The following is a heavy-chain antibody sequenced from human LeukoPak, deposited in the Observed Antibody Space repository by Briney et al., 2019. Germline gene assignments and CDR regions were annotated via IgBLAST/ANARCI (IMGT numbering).Heavy chain of an antibody. CDR2: IYYSGST. CDR3: ARDRGYSGYAGYYMDV. V-gene: IGHV4-59*01. CDR1: GGSISSYY. D-gene: IGHD5-12*01. J-gene: IGHJ6*03. Sequence: SETLSLTCTVSGGSISSYYWSWLRQPTGKCLEWIGNIYYSGSTNYNPSLKSRVTISVDTSKNQFSLKLSPVTAADTAVYYCARDRGYSGYAGYYMDVWGKGTTVTVSS.